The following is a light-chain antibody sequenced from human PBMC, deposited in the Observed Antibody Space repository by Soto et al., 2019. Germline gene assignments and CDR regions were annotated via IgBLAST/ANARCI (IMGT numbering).Light chain of an antibody. CDR2: GVS. V-gene: IGLV2-14*01. CDR3: SSYRAYTTLWV. Sequence: QSALTQPASVSGSPGQSITISCTGTVSDVGNYNYVSWYQHHPGKAPKLIIYGVSNRPSGVSNRFSGSKSGNAASLTISGLQAEDEADSYCSSYRAYTTLWVFGGGTKLTVL. CDR1: VSDVGNYNY. J-gene: IGLJ3*02.